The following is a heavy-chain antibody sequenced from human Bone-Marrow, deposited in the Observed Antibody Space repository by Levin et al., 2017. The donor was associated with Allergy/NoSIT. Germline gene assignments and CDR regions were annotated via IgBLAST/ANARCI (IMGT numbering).Heavy chain of an antibody. CDR1: GFSLRTSGMC. D-gene: IGHD6-19*01. Sequence: QTLSLTCTFSGFSLRTSGMCVSWFRQPPGKALEWLARIDWDGDEYYSASLKTRLSISKDTSKNQVVLTMTNVDSVDTATYFCARSSGWSFFDFWGQGTLVTVSS. CDR3: ARSSGWSFFDF. CDR2: IDWDGDE. V-gene: IGHV2-70*11. J-gene: IGHJ4*02.